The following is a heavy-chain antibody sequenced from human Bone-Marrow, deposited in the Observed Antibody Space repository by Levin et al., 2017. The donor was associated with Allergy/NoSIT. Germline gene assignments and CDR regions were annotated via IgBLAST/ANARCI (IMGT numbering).Heavy chain of an antibody. V-gene: IGHV4-34*01. CDR2: INHSGKT. Sequence: GSLRLSCAVYGASFSNAHWSWIRQPPGKGLEWLGEINHSGKTNYNPSLKSRVTISSDPSKNQFSLKVNSVTAADTAVYYCARLGSLNIVGTTSYYYYAMDVWGQGTTVTVSS. CDR3: ARLGSLNIVGTTSYYYYAMDV. D-gene: IGHD5-12*01. J-gene: IGHJ6*02. CDR1: GASFSNAH.